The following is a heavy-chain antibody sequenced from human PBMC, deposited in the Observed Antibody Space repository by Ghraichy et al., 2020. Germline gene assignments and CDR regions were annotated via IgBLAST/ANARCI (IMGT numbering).Heavy chain of an antibody. Sequence: GGSLRLSCAASGFTFSSYVMSWVRQAPGTGLEWVSGISGGGGSTYYADSVKGRFTISRDNSKNTLYLQLNSLRVEDTAILYCAKGDNPAPFDYWGRGTLVTVSS. J-gene: IGHJ4*02. CDR1: GFTFSSYV. D-gene: IGHD1-14*01. CDR2: ISGGGGST. CDR3: AKGDNPAPFDY. V-gene: IGHV3-23*01.